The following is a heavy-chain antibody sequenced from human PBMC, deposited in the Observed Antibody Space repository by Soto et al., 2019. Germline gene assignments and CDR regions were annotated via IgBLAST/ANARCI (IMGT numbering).Heavy chain of an antibody. Sequence: GVSLRLSCAASGFTFTRYSMNWVRQAPGKGLEWVSSISSTTNYIYYAGSMKGRFTVSRDNAKNSVYLEMNSLSAEDTAVYYCARESEDLTSNFDYWGQGTLVTVSS. CDR1: GFTFTRYS. V-gene: IGHV3-21*01. J-gene: IGHJ4*02. CDR2: ISSTTNYI. CDR3: ARESEDLTSNFDY.